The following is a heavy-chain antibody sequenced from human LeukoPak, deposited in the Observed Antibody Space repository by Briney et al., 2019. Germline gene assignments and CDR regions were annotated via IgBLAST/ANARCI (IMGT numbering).Heavy chain of an antibody. Sequence: PGGSLRLSCAASGFTVSGNYMSWVRQVPGKGLEWVSVIYSGGSTYYADSVKGRFTISRDNSKNTLYLQMNSLRAEDTAVYYCASEGEVGAMTTLEYWGQGTLVTVSS. CDR2: IYSGGST. V-gene: IGHV3-66*01. D-gene: IGHD1-26*01. CDR1: GFTVSGNY. CDR3: ASEGEVGAMTTLEY. J-gene: IGHJ4*02.